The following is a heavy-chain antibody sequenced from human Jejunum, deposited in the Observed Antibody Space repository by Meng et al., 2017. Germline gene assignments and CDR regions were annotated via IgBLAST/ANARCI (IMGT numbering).Heavy chain of an antibody. CDR2: IWYDGSKE. V-gene: IGHV3-33*08. Sequence: QVELVEAGGGVVEPGGSLSISCAASGFTFSGNGMHWVRLPPGKGLEWVADIWYDGSKEYYADSVKGRFTISRDNSKNTLHLQMNSLRVEDTAIYYCARDVWGGGWKSLDSWGQGTLVTVSS. CDR1: GFTFSGNG. CDR3: ARDVWGGGWKSLDS. D-gene: IGHD2-21*02. J-gene: IGHJ5*01.